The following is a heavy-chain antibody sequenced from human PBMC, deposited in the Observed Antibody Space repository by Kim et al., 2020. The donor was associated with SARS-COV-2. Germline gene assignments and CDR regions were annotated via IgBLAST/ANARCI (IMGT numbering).Heavy chain of an antibody. Sequence: ASVKVSCKASGYTFTSYAMHWVRQAPGQRLEWMGWINAGNGNTKYSQKFQGRVTITRDTSASTAYMELSSLRSEDTAVYYCARAPPMVRGVILYYYYGMDVWGRGTTVTVSS. CDR3: ARAPPMVRGVILYYYYGMDV. D-gene: IGHD3-10*01. J-gene: IGHJ6*02. V-gene: IGHV1-3*01. CDR1: GYTFTSYA. CDR2: INAGNGNT.